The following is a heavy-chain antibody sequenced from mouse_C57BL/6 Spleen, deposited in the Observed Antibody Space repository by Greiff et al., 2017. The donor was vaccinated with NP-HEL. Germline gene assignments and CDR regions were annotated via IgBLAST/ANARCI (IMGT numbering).Heavy chain of an antibody. J-gene: IGHJ1*03. V-gene: IGHV3-6*01. D-gene: IGHD1-1*01. CDR1: GYSITSGYY. CDR3: ARGILHYYGSSYWYFDV. CDR2: ISYDGSN. Sequence: DVQLQESGPGLVKPSQSLSLTCSVTGYSITSGYYWNWIRQFPGNKLEWMGYISYDGSNNYNPSLKNRISITRDTSKNQFFLKLNSVTTEDTATYYCARGILHYYGSSYWYFDVWGTGTTVTVSS.